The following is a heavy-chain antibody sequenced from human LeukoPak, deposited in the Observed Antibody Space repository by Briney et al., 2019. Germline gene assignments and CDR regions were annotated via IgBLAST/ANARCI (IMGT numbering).Heavy chain of an antibody. J-gene: IGHJ4*02. V-gene: IGHV3-11*01. CDR1: GFTFGDYF. D-gene: IGHD3-10*01. Sequence: GGSLRLSCAASGFTFGDYFLSWIRQAPGKGLEWISYISSSGVTIYYADSVKGRFTISRDNAKNSLYLQMNSLRAEDTAVYYCARYLVKDYYGSGSYDYWGQGTLVTVSS. CDR2: ISSSGVTI. CDR3: ARYLVKDYYGSGSYDY.